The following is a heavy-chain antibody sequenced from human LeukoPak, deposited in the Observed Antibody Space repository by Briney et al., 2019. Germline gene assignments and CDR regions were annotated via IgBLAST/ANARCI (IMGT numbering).Heavy chain of an antibody. CDR2: IYYSGST. V-gene: IGHV4-39*07. Sequence: SETLSLTCTVSGGSISSSSYYWGWIRQPPGKGLEWIGSIYYSGSTYYNPSLKSRVTISVDTSKNQFSLKLSSVTAADTAVYYCARGLAVAGTEWAQYYMDVWGKGTTVTVSS. J-gene: IGHJ6*03. D-gene: IGHD6-19*01. CDR3: ARGLAVAGTEWAQYYMDV. CDR1: GGSISSSSYY.